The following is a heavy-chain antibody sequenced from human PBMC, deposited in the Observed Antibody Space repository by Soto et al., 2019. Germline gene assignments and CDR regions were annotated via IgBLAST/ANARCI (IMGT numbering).Heavy chain of an antibody. V-gene: IGHV3-9*01. CDR1: GFTFDDYA. J-gene: IGHJ4*02. CDR2: ISWNSGSI. Sequence: EVPLVESGGGLVQPGRSLRLSCAASGFTFDDYAMHWVRQAPGKGLEWVSGISWNSGSIGYADSVKGRFTISRDNAKNSLYLQMNSLRAEDTALYYCAKGGGKARLAYYFDYWGQGTLVTVSS. D-gene: IGHD6-6*01. CDR3: AKGGGKARLAYYFDY.